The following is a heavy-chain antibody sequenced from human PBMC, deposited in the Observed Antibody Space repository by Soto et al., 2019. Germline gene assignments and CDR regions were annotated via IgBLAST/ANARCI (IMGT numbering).Heavy chain of an antibody. CDR1: GFTFSSYA. CDR3: ARDLASGVVLMVYGPDY. J-gene: IGHJ4*02. V-gene: IGHV3-30-3*01. D-gene: IGHD2-8*01. Sequence: QVQLVESGGGVVQPGRSLRLSCAASGFTFSSYAMHWVRQAPGKGLEWVAVISYDGSNKYYADSVKGRFTISRDNSKNXXYLQMNSLRAEDTAVYYCARDLASGVVLMVYGPDYWGQGTLVTVSS. CDR2: ISYDGSNK.